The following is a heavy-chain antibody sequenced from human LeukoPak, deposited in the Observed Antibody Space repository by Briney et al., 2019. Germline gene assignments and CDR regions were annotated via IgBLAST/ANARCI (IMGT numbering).Heavy chain of an antibody. CDR3: AREDKWELLRIDAFDI. D-gene: IGHD1-26*01. J-gene: IGHJ3*02. CDR2: IIPILGIS. Sequence: SVKVSCKASGGTFSSYAISWVRQAPGQGLEWMGRIIPILGISNYAQKFQGRVTITADKSTSTAYMELSSLRSEDTAVYYCAREDKWELLRIDAFDIWGQGTMVTVSS. V-gene: IGHV1-69*04. CDR1: GGTFSSYA.